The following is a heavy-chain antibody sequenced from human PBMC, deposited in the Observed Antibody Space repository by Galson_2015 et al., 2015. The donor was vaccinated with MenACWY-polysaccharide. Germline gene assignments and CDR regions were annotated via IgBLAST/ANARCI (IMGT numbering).Heavy chain of an antibody. J-gene: IGHJ4*02. D-gene: IGHD2-2*01. Sequence: SLRLSCAASGFTFSTYEINWVRRAPGKGLEWVSSIGSNGRTIYYADSVKGRFTIPRDNAKNSVFLQMNSLRAEDTAVYYCARGCSSSCWADFWGQGTLVTVSS. V-gene: IGHV3-48*03. CDR3: ARGCSSSCWADF. CDR2: IGSNGRTI. CDR1: GFTFSTYE.